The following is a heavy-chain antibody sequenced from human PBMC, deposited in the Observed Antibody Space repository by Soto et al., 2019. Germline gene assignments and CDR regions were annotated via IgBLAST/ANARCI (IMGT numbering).Heavy chain of an antibody. Sequence: GGSLRLSCAASGFTFSSYSMNWVRQAPGKGLEWVSSISSSSSYIYYADSVKGRFTISRDNAKNSLYLQMNSLRAEDTAVDYCARETSGYTMVRGVLRSDYYGMDVWGQGTTVTVSS. CDR1: GFTFSSYS. D-gene: IGHD3-10*01. CDR2: ISSSSSYI. J-gene: IGHJ6*02. CDR3: ARETSGYTMVRGVLRSDYYGMDV. V-gene: IGHV3-21*01.